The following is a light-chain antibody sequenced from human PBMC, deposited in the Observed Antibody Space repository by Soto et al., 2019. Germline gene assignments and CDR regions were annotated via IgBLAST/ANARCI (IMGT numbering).Light chain of an antibody. CDR1: QSVGSSQ. CDR3: QEYGNAPRT. V-gene: IGKV3-20*01. CDR2: GTF. J-gene: IGKJ1*01. Sequence: EIVLTQSPGTLSLSPGERATLSCWASQSVGSSQLAWYQQKPGQAPRLVMYGTFSRATDTPDRFSGSGSGTDANLTIIRLEPGDFVVYYCQEYGNAPRTFGLGTQVEIK.